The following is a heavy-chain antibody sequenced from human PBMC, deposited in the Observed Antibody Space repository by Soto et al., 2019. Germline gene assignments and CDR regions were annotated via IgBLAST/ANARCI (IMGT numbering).Heavy chain of an antibody. CDR2: ISWDGGST. J-gene: IGHJ6*02. CDR1: GFTFDDYT. V-gene: IGHV3-43*01. D-gene: IGHD3-22*01. Sequence: LRLSCAASGFTFDDYTMHWVRQAPGKGLEWVSLISWDGGSTYYADSVKGRFTISRDNSKNSLYLQMNSLRTEDTALYYCAKDSRPYYYDSSGYPPHYYGMDVWGQGTTVTVSS. CDR3: AKDSRPYYYDSSGYPPHYYGMDV.